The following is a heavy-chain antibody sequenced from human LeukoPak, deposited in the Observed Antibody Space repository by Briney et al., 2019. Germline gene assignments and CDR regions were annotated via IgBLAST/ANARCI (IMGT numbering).Heavy chain of an antibody. CDR1: GYTFTDYY. J-gene: IGHJ4*02. Sequence: ASVKVSCKASGYTFTDYYMHWVRQAPGQGLEWMGWINPNSGGTNFAQKFQGRVAMTRDTSISTAYLELGSLRSDNTAVYFCARARWQLVPYFDSWGQGTLVTVSS. CDR3: ARARWQLVPYFDS. D-gene: IGHD6-6*01. CDR2: INPNSGGT. V-gene: IGHV1-2*02.